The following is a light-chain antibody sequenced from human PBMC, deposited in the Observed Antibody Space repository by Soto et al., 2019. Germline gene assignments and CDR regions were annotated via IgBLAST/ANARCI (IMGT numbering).Light chain of an antibody. CDR2: EVS. CDR1: SSDVGGYNY. J-gene: IGLJ1*01. Sequence: QSALTQPASVSGSPGQSITISCTGTSSDVGGYNYFSWYQQHPGKAPKLMIYEVSNRPSGVSNRFSGSKSGNTASLTISGLQAEDEADYYCSSDTSSSTYVFGTGTKLTVL. V-gene: IGLV2-14*01. CDR3: SSDTSSSTYV.